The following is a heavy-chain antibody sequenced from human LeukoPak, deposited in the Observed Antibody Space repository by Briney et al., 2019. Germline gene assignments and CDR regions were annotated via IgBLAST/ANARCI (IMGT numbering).Heavy chain of an antibody. D-gene: IGHD4-17*01. J-gene: IGHJ6*02. CDR1: GGSISSGGYY. CDR3: ARDTAARAGGMDV. Sequence: SQTLSLTCTVSGGSISSGGYYWSWIRQHPGKGLEWIGYTYYSGSTYYNPSLKSRVTISVDTSKNQFSLKLSSVTAADTAVYYCARDTAARAGGMDVWGQGTTVTVSS. CDR2: TYYSGST. V-gene: IGHV4-31*03.